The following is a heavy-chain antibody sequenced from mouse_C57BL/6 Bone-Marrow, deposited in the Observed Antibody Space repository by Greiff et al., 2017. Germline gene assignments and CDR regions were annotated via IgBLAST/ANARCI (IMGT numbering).Heavy chain of an antibody. J-gene: IGHJ4*01. CDR3: ARKGRGAMDY. CDR1: GYTFTNYW. D-gene: IGHD3-3*01. Sequence: QVQLQQSGAELVRPGTSVKMSCKASGYTFTNYWIGWAKQRPGHGLEWIGDIYPGGGYTNYNEKFKGKATLPADKSSSTAYMQFSSLTSEDSAIYYCARKGRGAMDYWGQGTSVTVSS. V-gene: IGHV1-63*01. CDR2: IYPGGGYT.